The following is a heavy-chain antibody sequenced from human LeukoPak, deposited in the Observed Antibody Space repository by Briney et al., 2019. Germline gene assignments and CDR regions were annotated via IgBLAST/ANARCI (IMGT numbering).Heavy chain of an antibody. CDR3: ARDYYGHGSGLFDF. V-gene: IGHV1-2*02. CDR2: INPNSGDT. CDR1: GYTFTDYN. J-gene: IGHJ2*01. Sequence: ASVKVSCKTSGYTFTDYNLNWVRQAPGQGLEWMGWINPNSGDTDYEQKFQGRVTMTRDTSINTAYLELSRLTSGDTAVYYCARDYYGHGSGLFDFWGRGTLVTVSS. D-gene: IGHD4-17*01.